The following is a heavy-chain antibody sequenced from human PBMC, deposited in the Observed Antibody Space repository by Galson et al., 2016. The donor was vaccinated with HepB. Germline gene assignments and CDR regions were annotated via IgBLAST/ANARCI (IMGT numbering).Heavy chain of an antibody. CDR2: ISSSGSFT. V-gene: IGHV3-11*05. CDR3: ARDAVAMIAAGGNDS. J-gene: IGHJ4*02. D-gene: IGHD6-13*01. Sequence: SLRLSCAASGFTFSDYSMTWIRQAPGKGLQWVSDISSSGSFTHYSDSLKGRFTISRDNAKNSLYLQMNSLGVEDTAVYYCARDAVAMIAAGGNDSWGQGTLVTVSS. CDR1: GFTFSDYS.